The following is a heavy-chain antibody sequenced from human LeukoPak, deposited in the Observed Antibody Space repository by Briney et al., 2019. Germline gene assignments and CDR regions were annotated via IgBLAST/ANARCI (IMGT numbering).Heavy chain of an antibody. CDR3: ARTYYYDSSGYRPDS. D-gene: IGHD3-22*01. Sequence: GESLKISCKGSGYTFSTYCIVWVRQMPGKGLEWMGIIYPDDSDTRYSPSFQGQVTISADKIISTAYLQWSSLKASDTAMYYCARTYYYDSSGYRPDSWGQGTLVTVSS. CDR1: GYTFSTYC. V-gene: IGHV5-51*01. CDR2: IYPDDSDT. J-gene: IGHJ4*02.